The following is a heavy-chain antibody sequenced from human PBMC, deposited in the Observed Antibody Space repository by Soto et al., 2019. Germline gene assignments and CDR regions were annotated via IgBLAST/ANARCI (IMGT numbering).Heavy chain of an antibody. CDR2: ISASGGST. Sequence: EVELLESGGGLVQPGGSLRLSCAASGFTFSRHALTWVRQAPGKGLEWVSAISASGGSTYDADSVKGRFTISRDNSKNTLYLQMNSLRADDTAVYYCAKDQASGQGSFDSWGQGTLVTVSS. V-gene: IGHV3-23*01. CDR3: AKDQASGQGSFDS. CDR1: GFTFSRHA. J-gene: IGHJ4*02.